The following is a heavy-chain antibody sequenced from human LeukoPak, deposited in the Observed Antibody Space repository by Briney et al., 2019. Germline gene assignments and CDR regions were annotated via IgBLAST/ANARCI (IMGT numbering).Heavy chain of an antibody. V-gene: IGHV3-66*02. J-gene: IGHJ4*02. Sequence: GGSLRLSCAASGFTVSYNYMSWVRQAPGKGLEWVSLIYSGGSTYYTDSVKGRFTISRDNSKNTLYLQMNSLRAEDTAVYYCARDVVVGGTNYWGRGTLVTVSS. CDR3: ARDVVVGGTNY. CDR2: IYSGGST. D-gene: IGHD1-26*01. CDR1: GFTVSYNY.